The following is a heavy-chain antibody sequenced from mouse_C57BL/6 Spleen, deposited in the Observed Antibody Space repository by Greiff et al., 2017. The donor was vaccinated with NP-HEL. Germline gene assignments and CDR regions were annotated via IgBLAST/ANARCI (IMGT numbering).Heavy chain of an antibody. D-gene: IGHD2-5*01. J-gene: IGHJ2*01. CDR3: ARSRGPTIVTTWGYFDY. V-gene: IGHV1-39*01. CDR2: INPNYGTT. Sequence: VHVKQSGPELVKPGASVKISCKASGYSFTDYNMNWVKQSNGKSLEWIGVINPNYGTTSYNQKFKGKATLTVDQSSSTAYMQLNSLTSEDSAVYYCARSRGPTIVTTWGYFDYWGQGTTLTVSS. CDR1: GYSFTDYN.